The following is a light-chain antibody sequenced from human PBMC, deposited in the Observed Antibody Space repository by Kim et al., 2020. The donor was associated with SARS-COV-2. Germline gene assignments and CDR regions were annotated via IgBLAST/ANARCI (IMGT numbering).Light chain of an antibody. CDR2: DAS. CDR1: QDIGNH. J-gene: IGKJ2*01. Sequence: ASVGDRVTITCQASQDIGNHLNWYQLKPGSAPKVLIYDASTLKKGVPSRFSGSGFRTDFTFTISSLQAEDVATYFCQHYDNLPPYIFGQGTKLEI. V-gene: IGKV1-33*01. CDR3: QHYDNLPPYI.